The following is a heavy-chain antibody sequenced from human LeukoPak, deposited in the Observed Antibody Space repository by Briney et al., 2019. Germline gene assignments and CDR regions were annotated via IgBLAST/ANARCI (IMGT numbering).Heavy chain of an antibody. D-gene: IGHD2-15*01. CDR2: INHSGST. J-gene: IGHJ3*02. CDR3: ARESLGSINAFDI. Sequence: KTSETLSLTCAVYGGSFSGYYWSWIRQPPGKGLEWIGEINHSGSTNYNPSLKSRVTISVDTSKNQFSLKLSSVTAADTAVYYCARESLGSINAFDIWGQGTMVTVSS. V-gene: IGHV4-34*01. CDR1: GGSFSGYY.